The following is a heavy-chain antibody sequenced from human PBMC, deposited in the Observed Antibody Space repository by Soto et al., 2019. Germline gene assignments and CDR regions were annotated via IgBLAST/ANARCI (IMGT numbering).Heavy chain of an antibody. CDR3: ARERGVLSEAFDI. V-gene: IGHV6-1*01. Sequence: SQTLSLTCAISGDSVSSNSAAWNWLRQSPSRGLEWLGRTYYRSKWYNDYVVSVKSRITINPDTSKNQFSLQLNSVTPEDTAVYYCARERGVLSEAFDIWGQVTVVTVSS. J-gene: IGHJ3*02. D-gene: IGHD3-10*01. CDR2: TYYRSKWYN. CDR1: GDSVSSNSAA.